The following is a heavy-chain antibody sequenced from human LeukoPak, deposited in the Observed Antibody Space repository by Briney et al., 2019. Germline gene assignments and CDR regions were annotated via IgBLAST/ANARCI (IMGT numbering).Heavy chain of an antibody. CDR3: AREVTMVRGVITKFYYYGMEV. CDR1: GYTFTSYG. V-gene: IGHV1-18*01. J-gene: IGHJ6*02. D-gene: IGHD3-10*01. CDR2: ISAYNGHT. Sequence: GASVKVSCKASGYTFTSYGISWVRQAPGQGLEWMGWISAYNGHTDYAQKLQGRVTMTADTSTSTAYMELRSLRSDDTAVYYCAREVTMVRGVITKFYYYGMEVWGQGTTITVSS.